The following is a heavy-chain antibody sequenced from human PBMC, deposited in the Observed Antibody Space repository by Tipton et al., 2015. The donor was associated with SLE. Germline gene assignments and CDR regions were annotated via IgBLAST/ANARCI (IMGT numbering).Heavy chain of an antibody. J-gene: IGHJ3*02. Sequence: SLRLSCVASGFTFTSYTMNWVRQAPGKGLEWVSSVSSSTIYTYYADSVKGRFTISRDNAKNSLYLQMNSLRAEDTAVYYCARDESSGWFDAFDIWGQGTMVTVSS. CDR1: GFTFTSYT. CDR2: VSSSTIYT. CDR3: ARDESSGWFDAFDI. D-gene: IGHD6-19*01. V-gene: IGHV3-21*01.